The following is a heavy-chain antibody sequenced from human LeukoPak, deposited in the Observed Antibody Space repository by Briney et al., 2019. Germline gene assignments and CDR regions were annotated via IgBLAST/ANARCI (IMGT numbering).Heavy chain of an antibody. CDR2: IYYSGST. D-gene: IGHD6-19*01. CDR3: ARDGPGYSSGWYWFDP. Sequence: SSETLSLTCTVSGGSISSYYWSWIRQPPGRGLEWIGYIYYSGSTNYNPSLKSRVTISVDTSKNQFSLKLSSVTAADTAVYYCARDGPGYSSGWYWFDPWGQGILVTVSS. CDR1: GGSISSYY. V-gene: IGHV4-59*01. J-gene: IGHJ5*02.